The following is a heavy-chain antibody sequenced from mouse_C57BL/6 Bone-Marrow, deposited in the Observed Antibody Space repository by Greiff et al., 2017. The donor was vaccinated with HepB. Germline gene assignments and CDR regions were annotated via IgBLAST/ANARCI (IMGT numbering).Heavy chain of an antibody. CDR3: AISYYSNYAWFAY. CDR2: IYPSDSET. J-gene: IGHJ3*01. V-gene: IGHV1-61*01. Sequence: QVQLQQPGAELVRPGSSVKLSCKASGYTFTSYWMDWVKQRPGQGLEWIGNIYPSDSETHYNQKFKDKATLTVDKSSSTAYMQLSSLTSEDSAVYYCAISYYSNYAWFAYWGQGTLVTVSA. CDR1: GYTFTSYW. D-gene: IGHD2-5*01.